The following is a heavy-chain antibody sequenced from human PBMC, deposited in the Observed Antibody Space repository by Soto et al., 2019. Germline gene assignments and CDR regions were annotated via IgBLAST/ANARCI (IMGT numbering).Heavy chain of an antibody. J-gene: IGHJ4*02. CDR1: GGSISRGGNY. D-gene: IGHD2-2*01. V-gene: IGHV4-31*03. CDR2: IYYSGST. Sequence: QVQLQESGPGLVKPSQTLSLTCTVSGGSISRGGNYWTWIRQHPGKGLEWIGYIYYSGSTYYNPSRQSRVTISVDTSKNQFALRLNSVTAADTAVYYCARSPGIGNDGSSTRGRNIDYWGQGTLVTVSS. CDR3: ARSPGIGNDGSSTRGRNIDY.